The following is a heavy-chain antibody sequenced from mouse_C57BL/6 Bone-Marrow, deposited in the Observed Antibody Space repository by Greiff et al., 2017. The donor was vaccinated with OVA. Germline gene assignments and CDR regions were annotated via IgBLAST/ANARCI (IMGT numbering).Heavy chain of an antibody. J-gene: IGHJ3*01. D-gene: IGHD2-13*01. CDR1: GYTFTSYG. CDR3: AKLNVTGFAD. V-gene: IGHV1-81*01. Sequence: QVQLQQSGAELARPGASVKLSCKASGYTFTSYGISWVKQRTGQGLEWIGEIYPRSGNTYYNEKFKGKATLTADKSSSTAYMELRSLTSEVSAVYFCAKLNVTGFADWGQGTLVTVSA. CDR2: IYPRSGNT.